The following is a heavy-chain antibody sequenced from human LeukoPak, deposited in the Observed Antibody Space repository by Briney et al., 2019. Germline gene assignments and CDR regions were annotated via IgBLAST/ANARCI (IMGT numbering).Heavy chain of an antibody. V-gene: IGHV4-34*01. CDR2: INHSGST. CDR3: ARRPCGGDCYLEDY. J-gene: IGHJ4*02. Sequence: SETLPLTCAVYGGSFSGYYWSWIRQPPGKGLEWIGEINHSGSTNYNPSPKSRVTISVDTSKNQFSLKLSSVTAADTAVYYCARRPCGGDCYLEDYWGQGTLVTVSS. CDR1: GGSFSGYY. D-gene: IGHD2-21*02.